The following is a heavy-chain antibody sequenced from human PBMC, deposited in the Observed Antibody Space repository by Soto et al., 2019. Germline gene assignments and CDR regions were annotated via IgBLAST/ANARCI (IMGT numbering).Heavy chain of an antibody. J-gene: IGHJ6*02. CDR2: IWYDGSNK. CDR1: GFTFSSYG. Sequence: QVQLVESGGGVVQPGRSLRLSCAASGFTFSSYGMHWVRQAPGKGLEWVAVIWYDGSNKYYADSVKGRFTISRDNSKNTLYLQMNSLRAEDTAVYYCARDRAPYCSGRWCMDVWGQGTTVTVSS. CDR3: ARDRAPYCSGRWCMDV. D-gene: IGHD6-19*01. V-gene: IGHV3-33*01.